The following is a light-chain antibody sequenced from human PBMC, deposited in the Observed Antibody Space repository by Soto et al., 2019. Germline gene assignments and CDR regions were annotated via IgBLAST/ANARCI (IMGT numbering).Light chain of an antibody. V-gene: IGLV1-40*01. J-gene: IGLJ3*02. CDR1: SSNIGADYD. Sequence: QSVLTQPPSVSGAPGQRVTISCTGSSSNIGADYDVPWYQQLPGTAPKLLIYGNSNRPSGVPDRFSGSKSGSPSSLAITGLQAEDEADYYCQSYDSSLSGWVFGGGTKLTVL. CDR2: GNS. CDR3: QSYDSSLSGWV.